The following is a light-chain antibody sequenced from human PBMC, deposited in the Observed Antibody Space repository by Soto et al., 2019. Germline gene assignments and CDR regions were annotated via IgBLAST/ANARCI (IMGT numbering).Light chain of an antibody. Sequence: DIQMTQSPSSLSASVGDRVTITCRASQSISSYLNWYQQKPWKSPNLLIYAASSLQSGVPSKFSGSGSGTDFTLTIRSLQPEDFATYYCQQSYSSPFTFGPGTKVDIK. CDR3: QQSYSSPFT. CDR2: AAS. J-gene: IGKJ3*01. V-gene: IGKV1-39*01. CDR1: QSISSY.